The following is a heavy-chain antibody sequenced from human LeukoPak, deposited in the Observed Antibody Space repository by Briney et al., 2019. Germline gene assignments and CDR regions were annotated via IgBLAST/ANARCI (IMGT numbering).Heavy chain of an antibody. D-gene: IGHD6-13*01. Sequence: ASVKVSCTASGHTFTGYYMHWVRQAPGQGLEWMGWINPNSGGTNYAQKFQGRVTMTRDTSISTAYMELSRLRSDDTAVYYWARVRIAAAGSRGNWFDPWGQGTLVTVSS. J-gene: IGHJ5*02. CDR2: INPNSGGT. CDR1: GHTFTGYY. CDR3: ARVRIAAAGSRGNWFDP. V-gene: IGHV1-2*02.